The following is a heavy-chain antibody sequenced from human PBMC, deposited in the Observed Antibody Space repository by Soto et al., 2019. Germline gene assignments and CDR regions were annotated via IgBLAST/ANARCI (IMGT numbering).Heavy chain of an antibody. D-gene: IGHD6-13*01. CDR3: ARDNSSSWYGQTNWFDP. Sequence: QVQLVESGGGVVQPGRSLRLSCAASGFAFSSYGMHWVRQAPCKGLEWVAVIWYDGSNKYYADSVKVLFTISRDNSKNTLYLQMNSLRAEDTAVYYCARDNSSSWYGQTNWFDPWGQGTLVTVSS. V-gene: IGHV3-33*01. CDR1: GFAFSSYG. J-gene: IGHJ5*02. CDR2: IWYDGSNK.